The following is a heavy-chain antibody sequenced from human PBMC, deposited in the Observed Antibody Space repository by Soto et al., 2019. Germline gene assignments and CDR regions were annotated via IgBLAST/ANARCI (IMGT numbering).Heavy chain of an antibody. Sequence: PGGSLRRSCAASGFTFSSYAMSWVRQAPWKGLEWVSAISGSGGSTYYADSVKGRFTISRDNSKNTLYLQMNSLRAEDTAVYYCAKAGSKVLSSNWFDPWGQGTLVTVSS. D-gene: IGHD2-15*01. J-gene: IGHJ5*02. CDR2: ISGSGGST. CDR3: AKAGSKVLSSNWFDP. V-gene: IGHV3-23*01. CDR1: GFTFSSYA.